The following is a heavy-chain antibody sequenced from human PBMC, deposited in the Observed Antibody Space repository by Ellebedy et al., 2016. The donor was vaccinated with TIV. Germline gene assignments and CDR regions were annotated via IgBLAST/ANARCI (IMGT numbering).Heavy chain of an antibody. J-gene: IGHJ3*02. CDR3: ARDSSGYEGTAFDI. V-gene: IGHV1-2*02. CDR1: GYTFTGYY. D-gene: IGHD5-12*01. Sequence: ASVKVSCKASGYTFTGYYMHWVRQAPGQGLEWMGWINPNSGGTNYAQKFQGRVTLTRDTSISTAYMELSRLRSDDTAVYYCARDSSGYEGTAFDIWGQGTMVTVSS. CDR2: INPNSGGT.